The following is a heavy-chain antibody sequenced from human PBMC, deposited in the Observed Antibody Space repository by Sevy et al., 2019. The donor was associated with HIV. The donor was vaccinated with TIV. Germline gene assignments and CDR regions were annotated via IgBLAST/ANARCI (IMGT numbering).Heavy chain of an antibody. D-gene: IGHD6-13*01. V-gene: IGHV4-39*01. CDR1: GGSVRSSSYY. CDR3: ARQEYSSSPFDP. Sequence: SDTLSLTCTVSGGSVRSSSYYWAWIRQPPGKGLECIGTIYYTGTTSYIPSLKSRLTISVDKSKNQLSLKLSSVTAADTATYYCARQEYSSSPFDPWGQGALVTVSS. CDR2: IYYTGTT. J-gene: IGHJ5*02.